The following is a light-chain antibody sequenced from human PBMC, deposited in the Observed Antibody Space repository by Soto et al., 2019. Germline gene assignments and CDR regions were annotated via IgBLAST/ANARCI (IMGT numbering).Light chain of an antibody. J-gene: IGLJ3*02. CDR3: SSYVTSGTLV. CDR1: SSDIGGSDY. V-gene: IGLV2-14*01. Sequence: QSVLTQAASVSGSPGQSITISCTGTSSDIGGSDYVSWYQKHPDKAPKVIIYEVSDRPSGVSDRFSGSKSGNTASLTISGLQAEDEADYYCSSYVTSGTLVFGGGTKVTVL. CDR2: EVS.